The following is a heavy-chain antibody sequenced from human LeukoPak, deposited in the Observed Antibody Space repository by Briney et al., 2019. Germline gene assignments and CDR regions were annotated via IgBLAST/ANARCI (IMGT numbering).Heavy chain of an antibody. CDR3: ARTYCNNTSCSFGWWFDP. CDR2: IVGSGGST. CDR1: GFTFSSYA. J-gene: IGHJ5*02. D-gene: IGHD2-2*01. Sequence: GGSLRLSCAASGFTFSSYAMSWFRQAPGKGLEWVSAIVGSGGSTSYADSVKGRFTVSRDNSKNTLYLQMNSLRAEDTAVYYCARTYCNNTSCSFGWWFDPWGQGTLVTVSS. V-gene: IGHV3-23*01.